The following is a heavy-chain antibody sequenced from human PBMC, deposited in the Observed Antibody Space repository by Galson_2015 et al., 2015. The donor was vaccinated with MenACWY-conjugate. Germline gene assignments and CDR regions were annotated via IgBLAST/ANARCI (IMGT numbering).Heavy chain of an antibody. D-gene: IGHD2-15*01. CDR3: ARGYRLGSLRSRNYFDY. CDR2: ISAYNGHT. Sequence: SGAEEKKPGASVQVSCMASGYTFPSYGISWVRQAPGQGLEWMGWISAYNGHTNYAQKLQGRVTMTTDTSTRIAYMELRSLRSVDTAVYYCARGYRLGSLRSRNYFDYWGQGTLVTVSS. J-gene: IGHJ4*02. V-gene: IGHV1-18*01. CDR1: GYTFPSYG.